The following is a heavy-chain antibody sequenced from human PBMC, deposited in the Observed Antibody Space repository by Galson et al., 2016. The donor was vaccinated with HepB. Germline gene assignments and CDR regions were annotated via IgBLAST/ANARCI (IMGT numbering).Heavy chain of an antibody. D-gene: IGHD3-10*01. CDR1: GFTFSNYG. CDR3: AREQALVRGRISGSYFFYYGMAV. V-gene: IGHV3-33*01. J-gene: IGHJ6*02. Sequence: SLRLSCAASGFTFSNYGMHWVRQAPGKGLEWVAVIWFDGSTKFHADSVKGRFTISRDNSENTLSLQMNSLRAEDTAVYYCAREQALVRGRISGSYFFYYGMAVWGQGASVIVSS. CDR2: IWFDGSTK.